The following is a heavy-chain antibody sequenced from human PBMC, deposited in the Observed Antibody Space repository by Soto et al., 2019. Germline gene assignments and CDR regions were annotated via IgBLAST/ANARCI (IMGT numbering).Heavy chain of an antibody. D-gene: IGHD3-3*01. V-gene: IGHV4-4*07. CDR1: GGSLSNYF. CDR2: IDNSGST. J-gene: IGHJ4*02. Sequence: SETLSLTCTVSGGSLSNYFCNWIRQPAGKGLEWIGRIDNSGSTNYNPSLKSRITMSADTSRNQFSLKLNSVTAADTAVYYCARGGQDFWSGPFDYWGQGTLVTVSS. CDR3: ARGGQDFWSGPFDY.